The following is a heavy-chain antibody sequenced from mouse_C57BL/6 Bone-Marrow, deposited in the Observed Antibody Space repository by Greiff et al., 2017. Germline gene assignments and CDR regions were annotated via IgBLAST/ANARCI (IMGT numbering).Heavy chain of an antibody. Sequence: QVHVKQSGAELARPGASVKLSCKASGYTFTSYGISWVKQRTGQGLEWIGEIYPRSGNTYYNEKFKGKATLTADKSPSTAYMELRSLTSEDSAVYFCARGEIYYYGSLYYFDYWGQGTTLTVSS. V-gene: IGHV1-81*01. J-gene: IGHJ2*01. CDR2: IYPRSGNT. CDR1: GYTFTSYG. CDR3: ARGEIYYYGSLYYFDY. D-gene: IGHD1-1*01.